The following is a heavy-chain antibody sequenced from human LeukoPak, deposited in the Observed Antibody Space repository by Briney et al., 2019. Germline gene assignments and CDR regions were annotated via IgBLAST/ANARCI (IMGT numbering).Heavy chain of an antibody. Sequence: PGGSLRLSCVVSGFSFSNAWMNWVRQAPGKGLEWVANIKQDGSEKYYVDSVKGRFTISRDNAKNSLYLQMNSLRAEDTAVYYCARDRWDVSDYWGQGTLVTVSS. D-gene: IGHD1-26*01. CDR3: ARDRWDVSDY. V-gene: IGHV3-7*01. CDR2: IKQDGSEK. CDR1: GFSFSNAW. J-gene: IGHJ4*02.